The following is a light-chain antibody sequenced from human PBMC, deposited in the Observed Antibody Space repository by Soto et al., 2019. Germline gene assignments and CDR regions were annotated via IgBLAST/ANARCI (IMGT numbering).Light chain of an antibody. CDR3: QSYDATNQV. CDR1: SGSNASNY. J-gene: IGLJ3*02. Sequence: LTQPHSVSESPGKTVIISCTRSSGSNASNYVQWYQQRPGSSPTTVIYEGNQRPSGVPDRFSGSIDSSSNSASLTISGLETEDEADYFCQSYDATNQVFGGGTKLTVL. CDR2: EGN. V-gene: IGLV6-57*01.